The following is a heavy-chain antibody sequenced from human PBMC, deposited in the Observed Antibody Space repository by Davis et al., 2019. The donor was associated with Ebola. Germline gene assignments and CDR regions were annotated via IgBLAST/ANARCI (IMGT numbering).Heavy chain of an antibody. V-gene: IGHV4-4*02. CDR3: ARDIYYYDMDV. J-gene: IGHJ6*02. CDR2: IYHSGST. Sequence: MPSETLSLTCAVSGGSISSSNWWSWVRPPPGQGLEWIGEIYHSGSTNYNPSLKSRVTISVDKSKNQFSLKLSSVTAADTAVYYCARDIYYYDMDVWGQGTTVTVSS. CDR1: GGSISSSNW.